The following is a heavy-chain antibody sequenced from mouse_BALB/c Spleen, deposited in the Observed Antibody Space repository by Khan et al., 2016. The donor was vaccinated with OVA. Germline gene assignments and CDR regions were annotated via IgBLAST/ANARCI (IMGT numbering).Heavy chain of an antibody. J-gene: IGHJ3*01. CDR1: GYTFTTYT. Sequence: QVQLKQSGAELARPGASVKMSCKASGYTFTTYTIHWVKQRPGQGLEWIGYIIPSNDYTNYNQKLKDRATLTADKSSSTAYMQLSSLTSEYSAVYYCVREGAYYRSDGWFAYWGQGTLVTVSA. CDR2: IIPSNDYT. CDR3: VREGAYYRSDGWFAY. V-gene: IGHV1-4*01. D-gene: IGHD2-14*01.